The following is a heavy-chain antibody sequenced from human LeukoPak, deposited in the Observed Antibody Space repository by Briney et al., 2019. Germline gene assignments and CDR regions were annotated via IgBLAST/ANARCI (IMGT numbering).Heavy chain of an antibody. V-gene: IGHV3-53*01. CDR2: IYSGGST. CDR3: ARGTIAAAEYFDY. Sequence: GGSLRLSCAASGFTFSSYAMSWVRQAPGKGLEWVSVIYSGGSTYYADSVKGRFTISRDNSKNTLYLQMNSLRAEDTAVYYCARGTIAAAEYFDYWGQGTLVTVSS. CDR1: GFTFSSYA. D-gene: IGHD6-13*01. J-gene: IGHJ4*02.